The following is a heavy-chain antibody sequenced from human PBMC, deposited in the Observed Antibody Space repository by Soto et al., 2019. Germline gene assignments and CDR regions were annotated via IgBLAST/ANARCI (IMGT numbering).Heavy chain of an antibody. CDR1: GYSFTTYG. D-gene: IGHD6-13*01. J-gene: IGHJ4*02. CDR3: ARGRGSSSWFEISHYFDT. CDR2: ISAYNGHT. Sequence: VQLVQSPAEVKKSGASVKVSCQTSGYSFTTYGTSWVRQAPGQGLEWIGWISAYNGHTIYAQDLQDRVTMTTDTSPSTAYMELRSLRYDDTAIYYCARGRGSSSWFEISHYFDTWGQGTLVTVSS. V-gene: IGHV1-18*01.